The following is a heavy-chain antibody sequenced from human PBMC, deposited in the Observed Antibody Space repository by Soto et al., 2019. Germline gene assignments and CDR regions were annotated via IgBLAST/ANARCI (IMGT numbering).Heavy chain of an antibody. J-gene: IGHJ6*02. CDR2: IYWDDDK. V-gene: IGHV2-5*02. Sequence: QITLKESGPTLVKPTQTLTLTCTFSGFSLSTSGVGVGWIRQPPGKALEWLALIYWDDDKRYSPSLKSRLTITKDTSKNQVVLTITNMDPLDTAPYYCAHRQGWLVLSYYYYGMDVWGQGTTVTVSS. D-gene: IGHD6-19*01. CDR1: GFSLSTSGVG. CDR3: AHRQGWLVLSYYYYGMDV.